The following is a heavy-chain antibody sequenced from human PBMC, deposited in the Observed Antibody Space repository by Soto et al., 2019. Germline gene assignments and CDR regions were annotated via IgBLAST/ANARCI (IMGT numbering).Heavy chain of an antibody. CDR1: GDSISTYY. V-gene: IGHV4-59*01. Sequence: QVQLQESAPGLVKPSETLSLTCAVSGDSISTYYCMWIRQPPGKGLESIGYLYYGRSANYNPSLRSRVTSSVDTSTNQCPLTLSSMTAADTAVYYCALRSMAVVPEYWGQGTLVTVSS. CDR2: LYYGRSA. D-gene: IGHD3-22*01. J-gene: IGHJ4*02. CDR3: ALRSMAVVPEY.